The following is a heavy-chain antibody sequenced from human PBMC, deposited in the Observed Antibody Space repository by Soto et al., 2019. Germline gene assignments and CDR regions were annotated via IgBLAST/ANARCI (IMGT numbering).Heavy chain of an antibody. CDR1: GFTFSSYG. CDR3: AKDRDGYFDY. J-gene: IGHJ4*02. CDR2: ISYDGSNK. Sequence: PGGSLRLSCAASGFTFSSYGMHWVRQAPGKGLEWVAVISYDGSNKYYADSVKGRFTISRDNSKNTLYLQMNSLRAEDTAVYYCAKDRDGYFDYWGQGTPVTVSS. V-gene: IGHV3-30*18.